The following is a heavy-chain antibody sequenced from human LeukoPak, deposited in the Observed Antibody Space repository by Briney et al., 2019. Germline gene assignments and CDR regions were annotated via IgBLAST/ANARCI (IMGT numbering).Heavy chain of an antibody. Sequence: PGGSLRLSCAASGFTSGCCAMSWVRQAPGKGLEWVSAISGSGGSTYYADSVKGRFTISRDNSKNTLYLQMNSLRAEDTAVYYCAKDKPSHYYDSSGLMDYWGQGTLVTVSS. V-gene: IGHV3-23*01. J-gene: IGHJ4*02. CDR1: GFTSGCCA. CDR2: ISGSGGST. D-gene: IGHD3-22*01. CDR3: AKDKPSHYYDSSGLMDY.